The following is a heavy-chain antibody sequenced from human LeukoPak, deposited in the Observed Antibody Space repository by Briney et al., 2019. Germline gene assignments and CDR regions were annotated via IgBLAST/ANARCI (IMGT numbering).Heavy chain of an antibody. D-gene: IGHD2-15*01. Sequence: LAGGSLRLSCAASGFSFRNYWMGWVCQAPGKGLEWVANTKPDGSTEYYADSVRGRFTASRDNANNLLYLQMNRLRAEDTAVYYCARDGGLHTNFDYWGQGTLLTVSS. J-gene: IGHJ4*02. CDR3: ARDGGLHTNFDY. CDR1: GFSFRNYW. V-gene: IGHV3-7*01. CDR2: TKPDGSTE.